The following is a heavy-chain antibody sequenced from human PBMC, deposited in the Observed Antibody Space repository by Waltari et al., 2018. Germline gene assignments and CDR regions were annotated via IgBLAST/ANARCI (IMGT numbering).Heavy chain of an antibody. J-gene: IGHJ3*01. CDR3: ASGVMVAAGDDCFDF. D-gene: IGHD2-15*01. CDR2: IRFDGSKK. Sequence: KLVESGGGVAQPGGFWRLSCAASGISFSNHGMHWVRQAPGKGLEWVAFIRFDGSKKFHADSVKGRFTISRDNSKEIVYLQMNSLTTEDTAMYYCASGVMVAAGDDCFDFWGQGTMLTVSS. CDR1: GISFSNHG. V-gene: IGHV3-30*02.